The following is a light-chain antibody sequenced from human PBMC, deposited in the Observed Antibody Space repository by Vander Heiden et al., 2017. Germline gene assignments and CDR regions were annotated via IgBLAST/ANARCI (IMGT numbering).Light chain of an antibody. J-gene: IGLJ2*01. Sequence: QTVVTQEPSFSVSPGGTVTLTCGLSSGSVSTNYYPSWYQQTPGQSPRTLIYSTNPRSSGVPDRFSGSILGNTAALTIPGAQADDESDYYCVLYMGSGISVFGGGTKLTVL. CDR2: STN. CDR1: SGSVSTNYY. V-gene: IGLV8-61*01. CDR3: VLYMGSGISV.